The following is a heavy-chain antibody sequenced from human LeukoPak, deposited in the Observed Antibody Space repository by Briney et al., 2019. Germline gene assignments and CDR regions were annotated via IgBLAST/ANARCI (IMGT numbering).Heavy chain of an antibody. CDR1: GYSISSGYY. V-gene: IGHV4-38-2*02. D-gene: IGHD5-18*01. Sequence: PSETLSLTCTVSGYSISSGYYWGWIRQPPGKGLEWIGSIYHSGSTYYNPSLKSRVTISVDTSKNQFSLKLSSVTAADTAVYYCATRSGYSYGGLLDYWGQGTLVTVSS. CDR3: ATRSGYSYGGLLDY. CDR2: IYHSGST. J-gene: IGHJ4*02.